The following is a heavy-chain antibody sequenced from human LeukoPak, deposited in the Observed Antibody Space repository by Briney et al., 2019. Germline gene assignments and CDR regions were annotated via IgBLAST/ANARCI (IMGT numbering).Heavy chain of an antibody. J-gene: IGHJ5*02. D-gene: IGHD1-1*01. CDR2: VNQSGGS. Sequence: PSETLSLTCAVYGESFDSFYWNWVRQAPGKGPEWLGEVNQSGGSDYNPALESRVAISADASKRQFSLKLISVTAADTAVYYCAVRLTTGRLGTATTWFDPWGQGTLVSVSS. CDR1: GESFDSFY. V-gene: IGHV4-34*01. CDR3: AVRLTTGRLGTATTWFDP.